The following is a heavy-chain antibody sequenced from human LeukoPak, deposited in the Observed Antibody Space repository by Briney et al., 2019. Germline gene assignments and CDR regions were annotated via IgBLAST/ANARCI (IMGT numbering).Heavy chain of an antibody. Sequence: PSETLSLTCTVSGGSISSSSYYWGWIRQPPGKGLEWIGSIYYSGSTYYNPSLKSRVTISVDTSKNQFSLKLSSVTAEDTAVYYCARRRIGYSSSWYSFPYFDYWGQGTLVTVSS. CDR2: IYYSGST. D-gene: IGHD6-13*01. CDR1: GGSISSSSYY. V-gene: IGHV4-39*07. CDR3: ARRRIGYSSSWYSFPYFDY. J-gene: IGHJ4*02.